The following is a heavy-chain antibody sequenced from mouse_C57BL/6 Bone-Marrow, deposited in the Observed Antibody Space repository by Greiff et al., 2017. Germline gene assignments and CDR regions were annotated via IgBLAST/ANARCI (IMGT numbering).Heavy chain of an antibody. D-gene: IGHD3-3*01. J-gene: IGHJ1*03. V-gene: IGHV5-15*01. CDR1: GFTFSDYG. CDR3: ARHSGTYFDV. CDR2: ISNLAYSI. Sequence: EVMLVESGGGLVQPGGSLKLSCAASGFTFSDYGMAWVRQAPRKGPEWVAFISNLAYSIYYADTVTGRFTISRENAKNTLYLEMSSLRSEDTAMYYCARHSGTYFDVWGTGTTVTVSS.